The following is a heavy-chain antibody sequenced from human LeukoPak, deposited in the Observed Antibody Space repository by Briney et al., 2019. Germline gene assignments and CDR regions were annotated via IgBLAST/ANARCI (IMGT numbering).Heavy chain of an antibody. J-gene: IGHJ4*02. Sequence: ASVKVSCKASGYTFTDYYIHWVRQAPGQGLEWMAWMNPYTGGIIFAQKFQGRVTMTRDTSISTAYMELSSLKSDDTAVYYCARVPLHTLETARNTMGLFFFDYWGQGTLVTISS. CDR3: ARVPLHTLETARNTMGLFFFDY. V-gene: IGHV1-2*02. D-gene: IGHD5-24*01. CDR1: GYTFTDYY. CDR2: MNPYTGGI.